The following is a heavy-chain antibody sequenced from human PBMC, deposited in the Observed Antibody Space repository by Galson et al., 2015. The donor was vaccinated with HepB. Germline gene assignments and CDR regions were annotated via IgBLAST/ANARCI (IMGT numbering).Heavy chain of an antibody. CDR1: GFTFSSYG. D-gene: IGHD3-3*01. V-gene: IGHV3-30*18. CDR2: ISYDGSNK. Sequence: SLRLSCAASGFTFSSYGMHWVRQAPGKGLEWVAVISYDGSNKYYADSVKGRFTISRDNSKNTLYLQMNSLRAEDTAVYYCAKETYYDFWSIYYYYGMDVWGQGTTVTVSS. J-gene: IGHJ6*02. CDR3: AKETYYDFWSIYYYYGMDV.